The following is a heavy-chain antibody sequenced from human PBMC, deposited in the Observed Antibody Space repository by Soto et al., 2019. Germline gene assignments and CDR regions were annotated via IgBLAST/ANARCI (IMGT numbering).Heavy chain of an antibody. CDR1: GFTVSSNY. Sequence: GGSLRLSCAASGFTVSSNYMSWVRQAPGKGLEWVSVIYSGGSTYYADSVKGRFTISRHNSKNTLYLQMNSLRAEDTAVYYCARGRTGQDRGVWTTYMDVWGKGTTVTVSS. CDR3: ARGRTGQDRGVWTTYMDV. D-gene: IGHD2-8*01. V-gene: IGHV3-53*04. J-gene: IGHJ6*03. CDR2: IYSGGST.